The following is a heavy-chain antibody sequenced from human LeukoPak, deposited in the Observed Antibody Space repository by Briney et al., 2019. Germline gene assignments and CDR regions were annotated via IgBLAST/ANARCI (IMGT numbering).Heavy chain of an antibody. CDR2: IYHSGST. CDR1: DVSLNTYY. CDR3: ARQPHAFDNWFDS. J-gene: IGHJ5*01. V-gene: IGHV4-59*08. D-gene: IGHD3-10*01. Sequence: SETLSLTCAVSDVSLNTYYWSWIRQTPGKELEWIGYIYHSGSTNYNPSLKSRVTISVDMSKNHFSLNLTSVTAADTAFYYCARQPHAFDNWFDSWGQGTLVTVSS.